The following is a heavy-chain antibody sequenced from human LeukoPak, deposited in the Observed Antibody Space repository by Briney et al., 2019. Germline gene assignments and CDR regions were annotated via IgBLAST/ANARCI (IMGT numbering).Heavy chain of an antibody. Sequence: GGSLRLSCAASGFTFSSYAMSWVRQAPGKGLEWVSAISGSGGSTYYADSVKGRFTISRDNSNNTLYLQMNSLRAEDTAVYYCAKDKVVRVTMVRADYWGQGTLVTVSS. CDR3: AKDKVVRVTMVRADY. J-gene: IGHJ4*02. CDR1: GFTFSSYA. V-gene: IGHV3-23*01. CDR2: ISGSGGST. D-gene: IGHD3-10*01.